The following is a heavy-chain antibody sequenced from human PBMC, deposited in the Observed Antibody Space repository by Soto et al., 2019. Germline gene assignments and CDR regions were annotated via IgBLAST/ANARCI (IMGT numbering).Heavy chain of an antibody. D-gene: IGHD6-19*01. CDR3: ARAAYSSAWYADP. CDR2: ISSDGSST. V-gene: IGHV3-74*01. CDR1: GFTFSSYW. Sequence: EVQLVESGGGLVQPGGSLRLSCAASGFTFSSYWMHWVRQAPGKGLVWVAHISSDGSSTSYADSVKSRFTISRDNAKNTLHLQMNSLGAGDTAVYYCARAAYSSAWYADPWGQGILVTVSS. J-gene: IGHJ5*02.